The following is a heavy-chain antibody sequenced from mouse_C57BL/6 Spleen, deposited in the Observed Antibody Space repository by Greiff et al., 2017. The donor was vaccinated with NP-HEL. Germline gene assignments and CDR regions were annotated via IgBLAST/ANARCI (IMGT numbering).Heavy chain of an antibody. CDR1: GYAFSSSW. Sequence: QVQLQQSGPELVKPGASVKISCKASGYAFSSSWMNWVKQRPGKGLEWIGRIYPGDGDTNYNGKFKGKATLTADKSSSTAYMQISSLTSEDSAVYFCARLYYYGSSYGYFDVWGTGTTVTVSS. D-gene: IGHD1-1*01. CDR2: IYPGDGDT. CDR3: ARLYYYGSSYGYFDV. V-gene: IGHV1-82*01. J-gene: IGHJ1*03.